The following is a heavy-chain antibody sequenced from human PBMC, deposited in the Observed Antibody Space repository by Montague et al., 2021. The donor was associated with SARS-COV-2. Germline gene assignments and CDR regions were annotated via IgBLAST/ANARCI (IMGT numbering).Heavy chain of an antibody. CDR3: ARDSYGMDV. CDR1: GLTVSSNY. Sequence: SLRLSCAASGLTVSSNYMSWVRQAPGKGLEWVSVIYSGGSTYYADSVKGRFTISRDNSKDTLYLQMNSLRDEDTAVYYCARDSYGMDVWGQGTTVTVSS. V-gene: IGHV3-66*02. CDR2: IYSGGST. J-gene: IGHJ6*02.